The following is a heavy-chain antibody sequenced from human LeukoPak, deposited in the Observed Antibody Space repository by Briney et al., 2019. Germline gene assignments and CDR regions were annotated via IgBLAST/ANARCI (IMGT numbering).Heavy chain of an antibody. CDR2: IYHGGST. J-gene: IGHJ3*02. Sequence: PSETLSLTCAVSGYSISSGYYWGWIRQPPGKGLEWIGSIYHGGSTYYNPSLKSRVTISVDTSKNQFSLKLSSVTAADTAVYYCARLRGSWDWAFDIWGQGTMVTVSS. CDR1: GYSISSGYY. V-gene: IGHV4-38-2*01. D-gene: IGHD3/OR15-3a*01. CDR3: ARLRGSWDWAFDI.